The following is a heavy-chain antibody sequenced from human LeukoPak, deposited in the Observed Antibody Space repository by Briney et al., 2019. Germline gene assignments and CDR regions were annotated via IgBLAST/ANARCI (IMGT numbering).Heavy chain of an antibody. Sequence: ASVKVSCKASGYTFSGYYMHWVRQAPGQGLEWMGWINPNSGGTKSAQKFQGRVTMTRDTSISTAYMELSRLRSDDTAVYYCAATVHYCSGGGCYNHYYGMDVWGRGTTVTVSS. J-gene: IGHJ6*02. CDR3: AATVHYCSGGGCYNHYYGMDV. CDR2: INPNSGGT. D-gene: IGHD2-15*01. V-gene: IGHV1-2*02. CDR1: GYTFSGYY.